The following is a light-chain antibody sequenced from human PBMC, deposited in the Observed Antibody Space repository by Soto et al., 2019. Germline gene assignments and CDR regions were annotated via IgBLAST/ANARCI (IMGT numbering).Light chain of an antibody. J-gene: IGKJ1*01. CDR2: AAS. CDR3: QQYNSFPRT. V-gene: IGKV1D-8*01. Sequence: VIWMTQSPSLLSASPGDRVTISCRISQGISSYLAWYQQKPGKAPELLIYAASTLQSGVPSRFSGSGSGTDFTLTISCLQSEDFATYYCQQYNSFPRTFGQGTKVEIK. CDR1: QGISSY.